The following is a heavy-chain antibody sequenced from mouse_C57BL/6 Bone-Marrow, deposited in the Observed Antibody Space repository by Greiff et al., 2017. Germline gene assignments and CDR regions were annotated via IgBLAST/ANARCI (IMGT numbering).Heavy chain of an antibody. CDR1: GYTFTSYW. D-gene: IGHD1-1*01. CDR3: AREGGIYYYGSSWYFEV. CDR2: IHPNSGST. V-gene: IGHV1-64*01. Sequence: QVQLQQPGAELVKPGASVKLSCKASGYTFTSYWMHWVKQRPGQGLEWIGMIHPNSGSTNYNEKFKSKATLTVDKSSSTAYMQLSSLTSEDSAVYYCAREGGIYYYGSSWYFEVWGTGTTVTVSS. J-gene: IGHJ1*03.